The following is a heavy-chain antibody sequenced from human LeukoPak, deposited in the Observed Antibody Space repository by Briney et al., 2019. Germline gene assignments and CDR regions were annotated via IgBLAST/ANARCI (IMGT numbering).Heavy chain of an antibody. CDR3: AKADGAATSWFFDY. V-gene: IGHV3-23*01. CDR1: GFAFNNYA. D-gene: IGHD3-9*01. J-gene: IGHJ4*02. CDR2: ITDSGGDT. Sequence: PGGSLRLSCAASGFAFNNYAMCWVRQAPGKGLEWVSAITDSGGDTNSADSVKGRFTISRDNSQNPLYPQMHSLRAEDTAIYYCAKADGAATSWFFDYWGQGTLVTVSS.